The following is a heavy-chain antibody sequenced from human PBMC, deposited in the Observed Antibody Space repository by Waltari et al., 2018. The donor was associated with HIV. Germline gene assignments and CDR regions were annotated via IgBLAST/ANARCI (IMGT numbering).Heavy chain of an antibody. V-gene: IGHV3-23*01. CDR2: ISSSTDNT. J-gene: IGHJ4*02. CDR3: ARERRVVVVPAAIRHYFDY. Sequence: EVLLLESGGGLVQPGGSLRLSCAASGFTFSSYAMSWVRHGPGKGLEGVSVISSSTDNTDYADPGKGRITTSRAKSKNTLYLQRNSLRAEDTAVYYGARERRVVVVPAAIRHYFDYWGQGTLVTVSS. CDR1: GFTFSSYA. D-gene: IGHD2-2*02.